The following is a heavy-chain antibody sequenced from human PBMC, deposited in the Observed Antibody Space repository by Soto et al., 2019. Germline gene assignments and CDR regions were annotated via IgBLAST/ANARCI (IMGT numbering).Heavy chain of an antibody. J-gene: IGHJ4*02. CDR1: GGSFSGYY. CDR3: ARFGWDKRFWRGSSYFDY. CDR2: INHSGST. Sequence: PSETLSLTCAVYGGSFSGYYWSWIRQPPGKGLEWIGEINHSGSTNYNPSLKSRVTISVDTSKNQFSLKLSSVTAADTAVYYCARFGWDKRFWRGSSYFDYWGQGTLVTVSS. D-gene: IGHD3-3*01. V-gene: IGHV4-34*01.